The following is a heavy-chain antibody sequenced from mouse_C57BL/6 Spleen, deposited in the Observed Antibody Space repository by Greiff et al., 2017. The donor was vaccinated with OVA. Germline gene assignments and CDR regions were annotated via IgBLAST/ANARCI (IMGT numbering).Heavy chain of an antibody. CDR1: GYTFTDHT. V-gene: IGHV1-78*01. D-gene: IGHD1-1*01. J-gene: IGHJ4*01. Sequence: QVQLKESDAELVKPGASVKISCKVSGYTFTDHTIHWMKQRPEQGLEWIGYIYPRDGSTKYNEKLKGKATLTADKSSSTAYMQLNSLTSEDSAVYFCARRGLYYGSRYAMDYWGQGTSVTVSS. CDR2: IYPRDGST. CDR3: ARRGLYYGSRYAMDY.